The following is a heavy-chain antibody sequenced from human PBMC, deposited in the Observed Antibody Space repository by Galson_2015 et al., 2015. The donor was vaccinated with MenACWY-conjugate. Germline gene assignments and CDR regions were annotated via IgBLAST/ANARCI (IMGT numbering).Heavy chain of an antibody. Sequence: TLSLTCAVSGGSISSSNWWSWVRQPPGKGLEWIGEIYHSGSTNYNPSLKSRVSISVDKSTNQFSLKLSSVTAADTAVYYCARRGPGSDFWSGYYSFDYWGQGTLVTVSS. CDR2: IYHSGST. D-gene: IGHD3-3*01. CDR3: ARRGPGSDFWSGYYSFDY. V-gene: IGHV4-4*02. CDR1: GGSISSSNW. J-gene: IGHJ4*02.